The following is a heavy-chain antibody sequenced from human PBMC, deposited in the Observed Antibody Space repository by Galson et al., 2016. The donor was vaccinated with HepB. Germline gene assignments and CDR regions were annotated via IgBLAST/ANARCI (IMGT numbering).Heavy chain of an antibody. CDR2: IKSDGSDI. Sequence: SLRLSCAASGFTFSTYWMHWVRQAPGKELVWVSRIKSDGSDITYADSVKGRFTISRDNAKNTLDLQMNSLRAEDTAVYYCTRDCRYSGTYGTLDWGQGTLVTVSS. V-gene: IGHV3-74*01. CDR1: GFTFSTYW. D-gene: IGHD1-26*01. J-gene: IGHJ1*01. CDR3: TRDCRYSGTYGTLD.